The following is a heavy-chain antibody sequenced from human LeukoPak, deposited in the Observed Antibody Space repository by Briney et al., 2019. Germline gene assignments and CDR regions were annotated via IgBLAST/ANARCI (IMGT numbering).Heavy chain of an antibody. CDR3: ARQYSSSWYRFDP. J-gene: IGHJ5*02. V-gene: IGHV1-2*06. D-gene: IGHD6-13*01. CDR2: INPNSGGT. Sequence: VKVSCKASGYAFTGYYMHWVRQAPGQGLEWMGRINPNSGGTNYAQKFQGRVTMTRDTSISTAYMELSRLRSDDTAVYYCARQYSSSWYRFDPWGQGTLVTVSS. CDR1: GYAFTGYY.